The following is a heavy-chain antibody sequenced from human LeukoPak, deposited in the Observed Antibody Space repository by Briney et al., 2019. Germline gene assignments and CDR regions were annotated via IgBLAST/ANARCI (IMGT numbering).Heavy chain of an antibody. Sequence: ASVKVSCKASGYTFTGYYMHWVRQAPGQGLEWMGWINPNSGGTNYAQKFQGRVTMTRDTSISTAYMELSRLRSDDTAVYYCARSTYYYDSSGYAHWGQETLVTVSS. D-gene: IGHD3-22*01. CDR2: INPNSGGT. J-gene: IGHJ4*02. CDR3: ARSTYYYDSSGYAH. V-gene: IGHV1-2*02. CDR1: GYTFTGYY.